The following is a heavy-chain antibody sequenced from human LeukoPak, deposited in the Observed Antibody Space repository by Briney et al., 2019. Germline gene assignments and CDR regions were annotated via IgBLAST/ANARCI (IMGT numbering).Heavy chain of an antibody. CDR2: MNPNSDNT. CDR3: ARGPSNWFDP. V-gene: IGHV1-8*03. CDR1: GYTFTSYD. J-gene: IGHJ5*02. Sequence: ASVKVSCKASGYTFTSYDINWVRQATGQGLEWMGWMNPNSDNTDYAQKFQGRVTITRNTSISTAYMELSSLRSEDTAVYYCARGPSNWFDPWGQGTLVTVSS.